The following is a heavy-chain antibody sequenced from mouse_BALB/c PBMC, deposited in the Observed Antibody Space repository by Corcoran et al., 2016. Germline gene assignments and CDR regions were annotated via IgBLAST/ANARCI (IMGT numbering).Heavy chain of an antibody. CDR1: GYSITSGYY. V-gene: IGHV3-6*02. CDR3: ARGLLRPPFDY. D-gene: IGHD1-2*01. Sequence: DVQLQESGPGLVKPSQSLSLTCSVTGYSITSGYYWNWIRQFPGNKLEWMGYISYDGSNNYNPSLKNRISITRDTSKNQFFLKLNSVTTEDTATYYCARGLLRPPFDYWGQGTTLTVSS. J-gene: IGHJ2*01. CDR2: ISYDGSN.